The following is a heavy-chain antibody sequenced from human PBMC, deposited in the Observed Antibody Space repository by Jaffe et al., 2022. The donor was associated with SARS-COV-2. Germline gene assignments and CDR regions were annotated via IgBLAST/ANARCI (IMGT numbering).Heavy chain of an antibody. CDR1: GFTFSNAW. Sequence: EVQLVESGGGLVKPGGSLRLSCAASGFTFSNAWMNWVRQAPGKGLEWVGRLKRTSHGETADYAAPVKGRFTISRDDSKNTLYLQMNTLRAEDTAVYYCTTVPLGYCIDNSCYSYFDYWGQGTLVTVSS. CDR2: LKRTSHGETA. V-gene: IGHV3-15*01. J-gene: IGHJ4*02. D-gene: IGHD2-15*01. CDR3: TTVPLGYCIDNSCYSYFDY.